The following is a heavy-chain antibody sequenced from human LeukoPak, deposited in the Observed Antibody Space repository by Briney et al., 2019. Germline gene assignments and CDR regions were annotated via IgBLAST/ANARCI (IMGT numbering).Heavy chain of an antibody. Sequence: PGGSLRLSCAASGFTFSSYAMHWVRQAPGKGLEWVSGIRGSGGSTYYADSVKGRFTISRDSSKNTLYLQMNSLTAEDTAVYYCAKSICSSTSCYEGSYFDYWGQGTLVTVSS. CDR3: AKSICSSTSCYEGSYFDY. D-gene: IGHD2-2*01. V-gene: IGHV3-23*01. CDR2: IRGSGGST. CDR1: GFTFSSYA. J-gene: IGHJ4*02.